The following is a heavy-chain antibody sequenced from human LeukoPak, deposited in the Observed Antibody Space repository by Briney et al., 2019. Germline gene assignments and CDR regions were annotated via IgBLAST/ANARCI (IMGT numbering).Heavy chain of an antibody. V-gene: IGHV3-53*01. Sequence: PGGSLRLSCSVSGFTFSTYWMSWVRQAPGKGLEWVSVIYSGGSTYYADSVKGRFTISRDNSKNTLYLQMNSLRAEDTAVYYCVRSERYFDWLSFDYWGQGTPVTVSS. CDR3: VRSERYFDWLSFDY. CDR2: IYSGGST. J-gene: IGHJ4*02. D-gene: IGHD3-9*01. CDR1: GFTFSTYW.